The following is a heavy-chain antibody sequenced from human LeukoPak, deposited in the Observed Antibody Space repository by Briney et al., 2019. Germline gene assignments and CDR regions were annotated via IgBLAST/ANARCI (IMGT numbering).Heavy chain of an antibody. CDR3: VTYYYGSSAPKRNY. CDR1: GGSFSDYF. V-gene: IGHV4-34*01. J-gene: IGHJ4*02. D-gene: IGHD3-22*01. Sequence: PSETLSLTCAVYGGSFSDYFWSWIRQPPGKGLEWIGEISHSGSTTCNPSLRSRVTISGDTSKKQFSLKLSSVTAADTAVYYCVTYYYGSSAPKRNYWGQGILVTVSS. CDR2: ISHSGST.